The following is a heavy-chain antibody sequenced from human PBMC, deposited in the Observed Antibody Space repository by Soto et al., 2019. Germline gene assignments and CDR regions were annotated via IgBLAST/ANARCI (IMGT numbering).Heavy chain of an antibody. J-gene: IGHJ3*02. CDR2: ISSSGYI. V-gene: IGHV3-21*04. Sequence: EVQLVESGGGLVKPGGSLRLSCAASGFNFNSYTINWVRQAPGKRLEWLSSISSSGYIFSTDSVRGRFTISRDNAKNSVYLQINSLRAEDTAVYYCVRDQAHDYNYDSSGYWRGAFDMWGLGRKVTVSS. CDR3: VRDQAHDYNYDSSGYWRGAFDM. D-gene: IGHD3-22*01. CDR1: GFNFNSYT.